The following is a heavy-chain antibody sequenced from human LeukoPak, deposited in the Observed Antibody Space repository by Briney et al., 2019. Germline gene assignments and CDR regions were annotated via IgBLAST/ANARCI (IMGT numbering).Heavy chain of an antibody. Sequence: ASAKVSYKASGYTFTSYDINWVRQATGQGLEWMGWMNPNSGNTGYAQKFQGRVTMTRNTSISTAYMELSSLRSEDTAVYYCARITYYYDSSGYSLGYWGQGTLVTVSS. D-gene: IGHD3-22*01. CDR1: GYTFTSYD. CDR2: MNPNSGNT. J-gene: IGHJ4*02. V-gene: IGHV1-8*01. CDR3: ARITYYYDSSGYSLGY.